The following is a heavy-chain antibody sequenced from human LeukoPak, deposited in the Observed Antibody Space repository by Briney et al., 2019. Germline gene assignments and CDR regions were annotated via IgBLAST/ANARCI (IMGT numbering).Heavy chain of an antibody. CDR1: GGSISSGGYS. Sequence: SETLSLTCAVSGGSISSGGYSWSWIRQPPGEGLEWIGYIYHSGSTYYNPSLKSRVAISVDRSKNQFSLKLSSVTAADTAVYYCARGRTPKRYSSSWYYYYGMDVWGQGTTVTVSS. CDR3: ARGRTPKRYSSSWYYYYGMDV. V-gene: IGHV4-30-2*01. D-gene: IGHD6-13*01. CDR2: IYHSGST. J-gene: IGHJ6*02.